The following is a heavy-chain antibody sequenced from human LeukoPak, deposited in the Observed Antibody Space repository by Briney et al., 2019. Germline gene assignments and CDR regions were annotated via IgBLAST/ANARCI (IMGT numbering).Heavy chain of an antibody. J-gene: IGHJ1*01. V-gene: IGHV3-74*01. Sequence: GGSLRLSCAASGFTFSNYWMHWVRQAPGKGLVWVSRINSDGSSTIYADSVKGRFTISRDNAKNTLYLQMNGLRAEDTAVYYCATDGSYAPQYFQHWGQGTLATVSS. CDR1: GFTFSNYW. D-gene: IGHD2-2*01. CDR3: ATDGSYAPQYFQH. CDR2: INSDGSST.